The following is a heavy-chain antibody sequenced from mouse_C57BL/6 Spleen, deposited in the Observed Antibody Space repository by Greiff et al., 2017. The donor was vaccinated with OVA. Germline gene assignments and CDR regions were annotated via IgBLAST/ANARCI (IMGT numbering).Heavy chain of an antibody. D-gene: IGHD1-1*01. V-gene: IGHV1-59*01. CDR2: IDPSDSYT. CDR1: GYTFTSYW. Sequence: QVQLQQPGAELVRPGTSVKLSCKASGYTFTSYWMHWVKQRPGQGLEWIGVIDPSDSYTNYNQKFKGKATLTVDTSSSTAYMQLSRLTTEDSAVYYGERGYYYGSSYPMDYWGQGTSVTVSS. CDR3: ERGYYYGSSYPMDY. J-gene: IGHJ4*01.